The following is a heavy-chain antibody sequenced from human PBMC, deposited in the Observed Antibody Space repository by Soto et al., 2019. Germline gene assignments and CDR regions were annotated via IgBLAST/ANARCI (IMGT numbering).Heavy chain of an antibody. CDR2: IWYDGSDK. CDR3: AAGAGNYFYYMHV. J-gene: IGHJ6*03. V-gene: IGHV3-33*08. CDR1: GFTFSNAW. Sequence: GGSLRLSCAASGFTFSNAWMNWVRQAPGKGLEWVAVIWYDGSDKYYADSVKGRFTISRDNSKNTLYLQMNSLRAEDTALYYCAAGAGNYFYYMHVWGKGTTVTVSS.